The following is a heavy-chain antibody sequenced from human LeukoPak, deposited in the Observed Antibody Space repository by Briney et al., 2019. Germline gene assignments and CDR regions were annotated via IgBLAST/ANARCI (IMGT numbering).Heavy chain of an antibody. Sequence: GGSLRLSCVASGFSFSSYSMTWVRQAPGKGLEWVSSISSSSNYIYDADSVKGRFTIPRDNARNSLSLQMNSLRAVDTAVYYCVRDGGVSGYDLLDYWGQGTLVTVSS. CDR2: ISSSSNYI. V-gene: IGHV3-21*01. CDR3: VRDGGVSGYDLLDY. CDR1: GFSFSSYS. J-gene: IGHJ4*02. D-gene: IGHD5-12*01.